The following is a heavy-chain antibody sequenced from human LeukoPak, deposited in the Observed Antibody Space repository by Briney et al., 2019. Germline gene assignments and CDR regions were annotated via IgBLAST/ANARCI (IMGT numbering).Heavy chain of an antibody. CDR3: ARGHTVTSYFDY. J-gene: IGHJ4*02. Sequence: PGGSLRLSCAASGFTFSSYSMNWVRQAPGKGLEWVSSISSSSSYIYYADSVKGRFTISRDNAKNSLYLQMNSLRAEDTAVYYCARGHTVTSYFDYWGQGTLVTDSS. CDR2: ISSSSSYI. CDR1: GFTFSSYS. V-gene: IGHV3-21*01. D-gene: IGHD4-17*01.